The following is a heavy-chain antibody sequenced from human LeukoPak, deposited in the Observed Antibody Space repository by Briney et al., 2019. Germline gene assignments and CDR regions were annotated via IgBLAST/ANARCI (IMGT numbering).Heavy chain of an antibody. Sequence: SETLSLTCTVSSRSISSSSYYWGGIRQPPGKGMEGVGSIYYSGTAYYNPSLKSRVTMSVDTSKNQFSLKLSSVPAADTAVYYCARQHQLPYYFDYWGQGTLVTVSS. CDR1: SRSISSSSYY. V-gene: IGHV4-39*01. J-gene: IGHJ4*02. CDR2: IYYSGTA. CDR3: ARQHQLPYYFDY. D-gene: IGHD2-2*01.